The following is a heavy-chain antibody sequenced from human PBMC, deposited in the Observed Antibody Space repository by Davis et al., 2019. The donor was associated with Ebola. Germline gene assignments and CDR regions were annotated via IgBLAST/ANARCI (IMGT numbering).Heavy chain of an antibody. D-gene: IGHD5-12*01. V-gene: IGHV3-7*01. CDR1: GFTFSSYW. CDR3: ARDRRWLRLGEWYFDL. CDR2: IKQDGSEK. J-gene: IGHJ2*01. Sequence: GGSLRLSCAASGFTFSSYWMSWVRQAPGKGLEWVANIKQDGSEKYYVDSVKGRFTISRDNAKNSLYLQMNSLRAEDTAVYYCARDRRWLRLGEWYFDLWGRGTLVTVSS.